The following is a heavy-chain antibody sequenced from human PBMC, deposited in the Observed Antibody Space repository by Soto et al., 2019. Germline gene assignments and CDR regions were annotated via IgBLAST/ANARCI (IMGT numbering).Heavy chain of an antibody. D-gene: IGHD6-13*01. CDR2: IYYSGST. J-gene: IGHJ4*02. V-gene: IGHV4-31*03. Sequence: TLSLTCTVSGGSISSGGYYWSWIRQHPGKGLEWIGYIYYSGSTYYNPSLKSRVTISVDTSKNQFSLKLSSVTAADTAVYYCARDPGPIAAAGYFDYWGQGTLVTVSS. CDR3: ARDPGPIAAAGYFDY. CDR1: GGSISSGGYY.